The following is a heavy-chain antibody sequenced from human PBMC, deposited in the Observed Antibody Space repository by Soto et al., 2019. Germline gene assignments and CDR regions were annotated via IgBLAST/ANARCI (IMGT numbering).Heavy chain of an antibody. CDR2: ISIISTYI. CDR1: RFRFSDYT. Sequence: EVELVESGGGLVKPGGSLRLSCLASRFRFSDYTMTWVRQAPGKGLEWVSSISIISTYIYYGDSVKGRFTISRDNAKISLYLQINSLIVEDTAVYYCARRGSEVTTGGGALDMWGQGTMVTVSS. CDR3: ARRGSEVTTGGGALDM. D-gene: IGHD4-17*01. V-gene: IGHV3-21*01. J-gene: IGHJ3*02.